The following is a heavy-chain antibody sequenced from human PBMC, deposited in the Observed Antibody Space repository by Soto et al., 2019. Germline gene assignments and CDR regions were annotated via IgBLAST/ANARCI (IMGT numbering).Heavy chain of an antibody. CDR1: GGTFSSYA. CDR2: IIPIFGTA. D-gene: IGHD4-17*01. J-gene: IGHJ6*02. CDR3: ARDVIYGDYVGYYYYGMDV. Sequence: QVQLVQSGAEVKKPGSSVKVSCKASGGTFSSYAISWVRQAPGQGLEWMGGIIPIFGTANYAQKFQGRVTITADEATSTAYMELSSLRSEDTAVYYCARDVIYGDYVGYYYYGMDVWGQGTTVTVSS. V-gene: IGHV1-69*01.